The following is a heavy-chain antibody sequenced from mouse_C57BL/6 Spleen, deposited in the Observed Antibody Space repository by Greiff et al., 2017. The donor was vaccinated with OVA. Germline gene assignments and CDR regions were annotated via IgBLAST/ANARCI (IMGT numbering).Heavy chain of an antibody. CDR3: ARDGSSYSWYFDV. CDR1: GFTFSSYA. Sequence: EVQLVESGGGLVKPGGSLKLSCAASGFTFSSYAMSWVRQTPEKRLEWVATISDGGSYTYYPDNVKGRFTISRDNAKNNLYLQMSHLKSEDTAMYYCARDGSSYSWYFDVWGTGTTVTVSS. J-gene: IGHJ1*03. D-gene: IGHD1-1*01. V-gene: IGHV5-4*01. CDR2: ISDGGSYT.